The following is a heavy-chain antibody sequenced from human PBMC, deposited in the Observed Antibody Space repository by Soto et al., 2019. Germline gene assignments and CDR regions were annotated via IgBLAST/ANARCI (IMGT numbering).Heavy chain of an antibody. Sequence: SETLSLTCTVSGGSISSGGYYWSWIRQHPGKGLEWIGEINHSGSTNYNPSLKSRVTISVDTSKNQFSLKLSSVTAADTAVYYCARGTYNWNYVYNWFDPWGQGTLVTVSS. CDR1: GGSISSGGYY. D-gene: IGHD1-7*01. J-gene: IGHJ5*02. CDR2: INHSGST. CDR3: ARGTYNWNYVYNWFDP. V-gene: IGHV4-39*07.